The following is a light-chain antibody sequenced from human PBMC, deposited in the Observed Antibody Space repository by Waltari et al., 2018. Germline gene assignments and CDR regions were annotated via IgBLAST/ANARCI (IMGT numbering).Light chain of an antibody. CDR1: SSDVGGYDF. CDR3: ASYTTTTTVI. V-gene: IGLV2-14*01. J-gene: IGLJ1*01. Sequence: QSALTQPASVSGSPGQSITISCTGTSSDVGGYDFVSWYQQHPGKVPKLIIYEVTNRPSGCSNRISGSKSGNTASLTISGLQAEDEADYYCASYTTTTTVIFGSGTKVTVL. CDR2: EVT.